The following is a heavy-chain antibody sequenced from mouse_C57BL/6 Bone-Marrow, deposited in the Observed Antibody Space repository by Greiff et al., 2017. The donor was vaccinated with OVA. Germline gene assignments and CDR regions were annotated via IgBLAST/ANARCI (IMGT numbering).Heavy chain of an antibody. CDR1: GYSITSGYY. CDR2: ISYDGSN. Sequence: EVKVEESGPGLVKPSQSLSLTCSVTGYSITSGYYWNWIRQFPGNKLEWMGHISYDGSNKYNPSLKNRISITRDTSKNQFFLKLNSVTTEDTATYYCAGPHYYGSTWFAYWGQGTLVTVSA. J-gene: IGHJ3*01. V-gene: IGHV3-6*01. D-gene: IGHD1-1*01. CDR3: AGPHYYGSTWFAY.